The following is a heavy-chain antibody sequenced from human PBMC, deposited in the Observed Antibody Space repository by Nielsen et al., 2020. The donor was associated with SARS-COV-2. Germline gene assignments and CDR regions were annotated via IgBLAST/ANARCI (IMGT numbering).Heavy chain of an antibody. Sequence: SETLSLTCAVSGGSISIGYYSWSWIRQPPGKGLEWIGYIYHSGNAFYNPSLKSRVTISVDRSKNQLSLRLSSVTAADTAVYYCARRVASRPVYAFDIWGLGTMVTVSS. D-gene: IGHD5/OR15-5a*01. CDR3: ARRVASRPVYAFDI. CDR1: GGSISIGYYS. J-gene: IGHJ3*02. CDR2: IYHSGNA. V-gene: IGHV4-30-2*01.